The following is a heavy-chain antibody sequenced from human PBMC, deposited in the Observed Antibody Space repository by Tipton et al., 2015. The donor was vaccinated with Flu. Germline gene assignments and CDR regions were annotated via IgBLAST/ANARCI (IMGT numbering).Heavy chain of an antibody. J-gene: IGHJ4*02. CDR1: GFTFSSHW. D-gene: IGHD3-16*01. Sequence: SLRLSCAASGFTFSSHWMSWVRQAPGKGLEWVANINQGGSEKYSVDSVKGRFSIPRDNAKNSLYLQMNSLRAEDTAVYYCARDGRAKGVYFDYWGQGTLVTVSS. V-gene: IGHV3-7*03. CDR3: ARDGRAKGVYFDY. CDR2: INQGGSEK.